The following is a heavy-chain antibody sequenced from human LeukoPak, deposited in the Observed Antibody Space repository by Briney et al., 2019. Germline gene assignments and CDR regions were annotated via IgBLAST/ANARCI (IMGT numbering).Heavy chain of an antibody. CDR3: ARSDGYGLVGI. CDR1: GGSISSGSNY. CDR2: IYSSGST. D-gene: IGHD3-10*01. V-gene: IGHV4-39*07. Sequence: SETQSLTCNVSGGSISSGSNYWRWIRQPPGKTLEWIGSIYSSGSTYYNPSLKSRVIILIDTSKNHFSLTLSSVTAADTAVYYCARSDGYGLVGIWGQGTMVTVSS. J-gene: IGHJ3*02.